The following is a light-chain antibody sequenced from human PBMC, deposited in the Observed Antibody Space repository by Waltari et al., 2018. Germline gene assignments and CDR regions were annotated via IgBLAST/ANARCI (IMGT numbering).Light chain of an antibody. V-gene: IGLV3-21*02. J-gene: IGLJ2*01. CDR3: QVWDSDGDYVV. Sequence: SYVLTQPPSVSVAPGQTARITCGGSDIGDKRVHWYQHKTGQAPLLVVYDDTDRPSGITGRISGSNSGYTATLSITRVEAGDEADYYCQVWDSDGDYVVFGGGTKLIVL. CDR1: DIGDKR. CDR2: DDT.